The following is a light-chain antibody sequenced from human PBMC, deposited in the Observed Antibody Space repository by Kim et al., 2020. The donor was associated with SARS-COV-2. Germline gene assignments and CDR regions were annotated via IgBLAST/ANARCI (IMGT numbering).Light chain of an antibody. CDR1: QSISSH. Sequence: SLGDRVIIPCRTSQSISSHLNWYQQKPGKAPKLLIFAASSLQSGVPSRFSGSGSGTDFTLTITTLQPEDFATYYCQQGYSSPQITFGQGTRLEIK. CDR2: AAS. J-gene: IGKJ5*01. V-gene: IGKV1-39*01. CDR3: QQGYSSPQIT.